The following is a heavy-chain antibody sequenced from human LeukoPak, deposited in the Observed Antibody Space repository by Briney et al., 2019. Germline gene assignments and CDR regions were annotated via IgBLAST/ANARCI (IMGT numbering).Heavy chain of an antibody. Sequence: ASVKVSCKAVGHRLTSYAMHWVRQAPGQRLEWMGWINAGNGDTKYSQKFQGRVTFTRDTSASTVYMDLSSLRSEDTAVYFCARVISTTMSYHGMDVWGQGTTVTVSS. D-gene: IGHD5-12*01. J-gene: IGHJ6*02. V-gene: IGHV1-3*01. CDR1: GHRLTSYA. CDR3: ARVISTTMSYHGMDV. CDR2: INAGNGDT.